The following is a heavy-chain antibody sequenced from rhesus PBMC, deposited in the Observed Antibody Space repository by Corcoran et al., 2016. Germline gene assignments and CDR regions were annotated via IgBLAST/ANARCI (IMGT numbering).Heavy chain of an antibody. Sequence: QATLKESGPALVKPTQTLTLTCTFSGFSLSTSGMGVGWIRQPPGKALEWLAIVYCDDEKYYSLSVESSRTISKDTRKNPWVRSKTKTEPVDKATYDRARVQRMVVGCYVGSWGHGVLVPVSA. CDR3: ARVQRMVVGCYVGS. CDR1: GFSLSTSGMG. CDR2: VYCDDEK. V-gene: IGHV2S1*01. J-gene: IGHJ4*01. D-gene: IGHD3-9*01.